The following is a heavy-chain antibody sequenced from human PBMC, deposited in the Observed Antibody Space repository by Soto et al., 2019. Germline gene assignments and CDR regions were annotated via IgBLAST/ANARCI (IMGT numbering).Heavy chain of an antibody. V-gene: IGHV1-8*01. D-gene: IGHD3-3*01. CDR3: ARRVITIFGFVTKHYYYMDV. J-gene: IGHJ6*03. CDR2: MNPNSGNT. CDR1: GYTFTSYD. Sequence: GASVKVSCKASGYTFTSYDINWVRQATGQGIEWMGWMNPNSGNTGYAQKFQGRVTMTRNTSISTAYMELSSLRSEDTAVYYCARRVITIFGFVTKHYYYMDVCGKETTVTVSS.